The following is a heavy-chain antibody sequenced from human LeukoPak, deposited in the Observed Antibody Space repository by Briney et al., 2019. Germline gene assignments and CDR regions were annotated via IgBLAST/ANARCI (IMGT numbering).Heavy chain of an antibody. CDR1: GFTFSSYA. CDR2: ISGSGGST. Sequence: AVSLRLSCAASGFTFSSYAMSWVRQAPGKGLEWVSAISGSGGSTYYADSVKGRFTISRDNSKNTLYLQMNSLRAEDTAVYYCAKDLVPYDFWSGFDYWGQGTLVTVSS. D-gene: IGHD3-3*01. V-gene: IGHV3-23*01. CDR3: AKDLVPYDFWSGFDY. J-gene: IGHJ4*02.